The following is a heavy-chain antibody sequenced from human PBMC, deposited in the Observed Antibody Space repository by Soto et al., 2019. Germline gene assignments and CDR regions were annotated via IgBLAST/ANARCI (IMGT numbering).Heavy chain of an antibody. J-gene: IGHJ3*02. Sequence: GASVKVSCKASGYTFTSYDINCVRQATGQGLEWMGWMNPNSGNTGYAQKFQGRVTMTRNTSISTAYMELSSLRSEDTAVYYCARGTKRITIFGVVNEAFDIWGQGTMVTV. CDR3: ARGTKRITIFGVVNEAFDI. D-gene: IGHD3-3*01. CDR2: MNPNSGNT. V-gene: IGHV1-8*01. CDR1: GYTFTSYD.